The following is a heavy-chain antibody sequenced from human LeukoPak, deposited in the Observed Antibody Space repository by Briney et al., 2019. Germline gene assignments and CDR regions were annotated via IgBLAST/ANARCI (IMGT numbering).Heavy chain of an antibody. CDR2: IYYSGST. D-gene: IGHD6-19*01. J-gene: IGHJ3*02. Sequence: SQTLSLTCTVSGGSISSGDYYWSWIRQPPGKGLEWIGYIYYSGSTYYNPSLKSRVTISVDTSKNQFSLKLSSVTAAGTAVYYCARARWQWLAHAFDIWGQGTMVTVSS. CDR3: ARARWQWLAHAFDI. V-gene: IGHV4-30-4*08. CDR1: GGSISSGDYY.